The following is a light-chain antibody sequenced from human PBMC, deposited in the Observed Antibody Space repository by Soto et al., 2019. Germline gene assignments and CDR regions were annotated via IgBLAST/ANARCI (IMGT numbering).Light chain of an antibody. V-gene: IGKV1-39*01. CDR1: QSISSY. J-gene: IGKJ1*01. CDR3: QQTYRTPRE. CDR2: AAS. Sequence: DIQMTQSPSSLSASVGDRVTITCRASQSISSYLNWYQQKPGKAPKLLIYAASSLQSGVPSRFSGSGSGTDFTLTISSLQPEDFATYYCQQTYRTPREFGQGTKVDIK.